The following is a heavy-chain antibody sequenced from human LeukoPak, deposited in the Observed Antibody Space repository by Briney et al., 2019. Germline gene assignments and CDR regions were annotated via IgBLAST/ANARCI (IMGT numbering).Heavy chain of an antibody. J-gene: IGHJ4*02. CDR2: ISGSGSTI. Sequence: PGGSLRLSCAASGFTFSSYEMNWVRQAPGKGLEWVSYISGSGSTIYYADSVKGRFTISRDNSKNTLYLQMNSLRAEDTAVYYCAKDGPAPTFFDYWGQGTLVTVSS. CDR3: AKDGPAPTFFDY. CDR1: GFTFSSYE. V-gene: IGHV3-48*03.